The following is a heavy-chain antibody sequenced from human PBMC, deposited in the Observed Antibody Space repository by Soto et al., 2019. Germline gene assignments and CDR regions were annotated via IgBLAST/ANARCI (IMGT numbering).Heavy chain of an antibody. CDR1: GYTFTSYG. J-gene: IGHJ6*02. CDR2: ISAYNGNT. D-gene: IGHD3-3*01. V-gene: IGHV1-18*04. CDR3: AGIEGITIFGVVGAGRGGYGMDV. Sequence: QVQLVQSGAEVKKPGASVKVSCKASGYTFTSYGISWVRQAPGQGLEWMGWISAYNGNTNYAQKLQGRVTMTTDTSSRTAYMELRSLRSDDTVVYYFAGIEGITIFGVVGAGRGGYGMDVWGQGTTVTVSS.